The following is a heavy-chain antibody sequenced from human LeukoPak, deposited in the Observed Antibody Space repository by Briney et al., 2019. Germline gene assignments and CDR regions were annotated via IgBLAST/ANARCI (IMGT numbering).Heavy chain of an antibody. CDR3: ARGGDYDSSGYYLPFDY. CDR2: MNPNSGNT. V-gene: IGHV1-8*01. D-gene: IGHD3-22*01. CDR1: GYTFTSYD. Sequence: GASVRVSCKASGYTFTSYDINWVRQATGQGLEWMGWMNPNSGNTGYAQKFQGRVTMTRNTSISTAYMELSSLRSEDTAVYYCARGGDYDSSGYYLPFDYWGQGTLVTVS. J-gene: IGHJ4*02.